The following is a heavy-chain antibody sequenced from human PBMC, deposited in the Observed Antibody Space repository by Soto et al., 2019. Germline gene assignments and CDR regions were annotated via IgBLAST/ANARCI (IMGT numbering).Heavy chain of an antibody. CDR2: ISGSGGST. V-gene: IGHV3-23*01. Sequence: EVQLLESGGGLVQPGGSLRLSCAASGVTFSNYAVTWVRQAPGKGLEWVSTISGSGGSTYYADSVKGRVTISRDNSKNTLYLQMNSLRAEDTAVYDCAKDQGSSWYEIDYWGQGTLGTFAS. CDR1: GVTFSNYA. D-gene: IGHD6-13*01. CDR3: AKDQGSSWYEIDY. J-gene: IGHJ4*02.